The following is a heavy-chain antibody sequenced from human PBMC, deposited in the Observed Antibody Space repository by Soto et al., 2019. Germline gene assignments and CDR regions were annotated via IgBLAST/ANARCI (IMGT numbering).Heavy chain of an antibody. Sequence: QVQLVQSGAEVKKPGASVKVSCKTPGDSFSAFYLHWVRQAPGQGLEWLGWINPNGGATKYPQKFRGRVAMTRDTSIRAAYLELSSLRSDDTAIYYCARESGGATATLDYYYFYMGVWGKGTTVTVSS. J-gene: IGHJ6*03. D-gene: IGHD5-12*01. CDR1: GDSFSAFY. V-gene: IGHV1-2*02. CDR3: ARESGGATATLDYYYFYMGV. CDR2: INPNGGAT.